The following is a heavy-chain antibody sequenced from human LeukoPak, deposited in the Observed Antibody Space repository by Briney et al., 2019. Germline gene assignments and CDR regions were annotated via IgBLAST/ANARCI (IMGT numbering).Heavy chain of an antibody. D-gene: IGHD6-6*01. V-gene: IGHV3-7*04. Sequence: GGSLRISCEASGFTFSNYWMTWVRQAPGKGLEWVANIKQDGSDENYVDSVKGRFTISRDNGKNSLYLQMNSLRAEDTAVYYCARGGSNSDYWGHGTLVTVSS. CDR2: IKQDGSDE. J-gene: IGHJ4*01. CDR1: GFTFSNYW. CDR3: ARGGSNSDY.